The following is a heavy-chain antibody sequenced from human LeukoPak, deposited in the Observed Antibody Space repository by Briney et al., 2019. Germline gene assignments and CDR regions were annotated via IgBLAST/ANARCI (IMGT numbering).Heavy chain of an antibody. CDR3: AKVKGKDGVRDSYDI. Sequence: GGSLRLTCAASGFTFSSYWMSWVRQAPGKGLEWVANIKKDGSEKYYVDSVKGRFTIYRDNAQNSLYLQMSSLRAEDTAVYYCAKVKGKDGVRDSYDIWGQGTMVTVSS. CDR1: GFTFSSYW. V-gene: IGHV3-7*01. D-gene: IGHD1-1*01. CDR2: IKKDGSEK. J-gene: IGHJ3*02.